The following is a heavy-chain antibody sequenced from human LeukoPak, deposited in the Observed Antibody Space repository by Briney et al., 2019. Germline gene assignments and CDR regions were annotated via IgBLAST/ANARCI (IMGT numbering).Heavy chain of an antibody. V-gene: IGHV3-48*01. Sequence: GGSLRLSCTVSGFTVSSNSMSWVRQAPGKGLEWVSYISSSSSTIYYADSVKGRFTISRDNAKNSLYLQMNSLRADDTAVYYCVREVRGDYFDFWGQGTLVTVSS. J-gene: IGHJ4*02. D-gene: IGHD3-16*01. CDR2: ISSSSSTI. CDR3: VREVRGDYFDF. CDR1: GFTVSSNS.